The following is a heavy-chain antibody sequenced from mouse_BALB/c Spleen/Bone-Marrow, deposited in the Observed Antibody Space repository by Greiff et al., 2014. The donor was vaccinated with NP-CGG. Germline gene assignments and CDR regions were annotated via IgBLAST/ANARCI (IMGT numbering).Heavy chain of an antibody. CDR3: ARSDGYRDMDY. J-gene: IGHJ4*01. V-gene: IGHV1-82*01. Sequence: VQLVESGPELVKPGASVKISCKASGYAFSSSWMNWVKQRPGQGLEWIGRIYPGDGDTKYNGKFKGKATLTADKSSSTAYKQLSSLTSVDSAVYFCARSDGYRDMDYWGQGTSVTVSS. CDR1: GYAFSSSW. CDR2: IYPGDGDT. D-gene: IGHD2-3*01.